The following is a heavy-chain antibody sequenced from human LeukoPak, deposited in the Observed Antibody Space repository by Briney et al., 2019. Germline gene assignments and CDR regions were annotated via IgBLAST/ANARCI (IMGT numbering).Heavy chain of an antibody. J-gene: IGHJ6*02. CDR1: GGSFSGYY. D-gene: IGHD2-15*01. CDR2: INHSGST. V-gene: IGHV4-34*01. Sequence: SETLSLTCAVYGGSFSGYYWSWIRQPPGKGLVWIGEINHSGSTNYNPSLKSRVTISVDTSKNQFSLKLSSVTAADTAVYYCARGQSSHYGMDVWGQGTTVTVSS. CDR3: ARGQSSHYGMDV.